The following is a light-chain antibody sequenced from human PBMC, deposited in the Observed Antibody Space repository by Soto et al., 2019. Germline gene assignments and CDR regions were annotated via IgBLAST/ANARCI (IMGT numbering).Light chain of an antibody. Sequence: QAVVTQEPSLTVSPGGTVTLTCGSSTGAVTNGHYPYWFQQKPGQASRTLIYDTTNRHSWTPARCSCSLLGGKAALTLSGAQPEDEAEYYCLLSYNGHYVFGTGTKVTV. CDR3: LLSYNGHYV. CDR1: TGAVTNGHY. V-gene: IGLV7-46*01. CDR2: DTT. J-gene: IGLJ1*01.